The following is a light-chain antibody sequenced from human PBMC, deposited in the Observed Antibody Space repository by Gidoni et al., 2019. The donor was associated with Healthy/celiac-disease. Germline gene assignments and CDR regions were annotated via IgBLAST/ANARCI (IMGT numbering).Light chain of an antibody. J-gene: IGLJ1*01. V-gene: IGLV3-1*01. CDR3: QAWDSSTAV. Sequence: SYGLTQPPSVSVSPGQTASITCSGDKLGDKYACWYQQKPGQSPGRVIYQDSKRPSGIPERFSGSNSGNTATLTISGTQAMDEADYYCQAWDSSTAVFGTGTKVTVL. CDR1: KLGDKY. CDR2: QDS.